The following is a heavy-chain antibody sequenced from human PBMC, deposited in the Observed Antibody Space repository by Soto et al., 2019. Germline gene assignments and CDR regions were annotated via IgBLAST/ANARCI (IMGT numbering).Heavy chain of an antibody. CDR1: GFTFNDFE. CDR3: ARGFGRVNY. Sequence: EVQLLESGGGLVQPGGSLRLSCGVSGFTFNDFEMNWVRQAPGKGLEWLAYIDGSGTTKKYADSVRGRFTISRDNPNNSLFLQMSSLSAAATAIYYCARGFGRVNYWGHGTLVSVSS. CDR2: IDGSGTTK. J-gene: IGHJ4*01. V-gene: IGHV3-48*03. D-gene: IGHD3-10*01.